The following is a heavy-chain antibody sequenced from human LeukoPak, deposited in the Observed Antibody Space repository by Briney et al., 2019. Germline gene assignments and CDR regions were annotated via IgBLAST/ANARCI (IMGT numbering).Heavy chain of an antibody. D-gene: IGHD1-1*01. V-gene: IGHV3-53*01. J-gene: IGHJ3*02. CDR3: AAVHWNAFDM. Sequence: GGSLRLSCAASGFTVSSNYMSWVRQAPGKGLEWVSIIYSGGSTYYAVSVKGRFTFSRDNSNNTLYLQMNSLRVEDTAVYYCAAVHWNAFDMWGQGTMVNVPS. CDR2: IYSGGST. CDR1: GFTVSSNY.